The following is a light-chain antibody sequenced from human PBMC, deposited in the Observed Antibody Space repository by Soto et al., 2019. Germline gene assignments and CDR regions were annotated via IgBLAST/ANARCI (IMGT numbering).Light chain of an antibody. V-gene: IGKV2-28*01. CDR2: LGS. J-gene: IGKJ1*01. CDR1: QSLLHSNGYNY. CDR3: MQALQTPWT. Sequence: DVVMTQSPLSLPVTPGEPASISCRSSQSLLHSNGYNYLDWYLQKPGQSPQLLIYLGSNRASGVPDRFSGSGSGTDFTLKISRVVAEDVGVYYCMQALQTPWTFGQGTKVEIK.